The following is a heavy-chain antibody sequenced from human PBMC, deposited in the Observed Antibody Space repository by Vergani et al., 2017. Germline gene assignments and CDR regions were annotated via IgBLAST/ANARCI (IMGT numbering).Heavy chain of an antibody. Sequence: VQLVQSGAEVRKPGASVTVSCTASGYIFKNYYIHWLRQAPGQAFEWMGILNPTTGHTTSAQKFMGRVDMTRDPSTDTSTRTVQMTLNSLRSEATAVYYCARSVGYCAGATCRAYYFDHWGQGTRVTVSS. CDR3: ARSVGYCAGATCRAYYFDH. J-gene: IGHJ5*02. D-gene: IGHD2-21*01. CDR2: LNPTTGHT. CDR1: GYIFKNYY. V-gene: IGHV1-46*02.